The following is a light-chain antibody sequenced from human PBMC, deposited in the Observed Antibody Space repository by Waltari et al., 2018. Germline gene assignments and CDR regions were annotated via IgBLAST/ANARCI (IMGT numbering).Light chain of an antibody. CDR3: QKYDSAPRT. J-gene: IGKJ1*01. CDR2: AAS. V-gene: IGKV1-27*01. CDR1: QGITNY. Sequence: DIQMTQSPSSLSASVGDRVTITCRASQGITNYLAWYQHKPGKVPKLLIYAASTLQSGVPSRFRGSGSGPDFTLTISSLQPEDVATYYCQKYDSAPRTFGQGTKVEIK.